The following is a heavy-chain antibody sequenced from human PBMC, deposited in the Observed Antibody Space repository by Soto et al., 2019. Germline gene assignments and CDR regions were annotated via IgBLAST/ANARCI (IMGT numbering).Heavy chain of an antibody. CDR1: GFTFGTYG. D-gene: IGHD1-1*01. CDR3: ARVTPGNNLYYFSGLDV. J-gene: IGHJ6*02. V-gene: IGHV3-30-3*01. CDR2: ISYEGSNT. Sequence: QVHLVESGGGVVQPGRSLRLSCVASGFTFGTYGIHWVRQAPGKGQQWVALISYEGSNTYYADSVRGRFTISRDNAKNTLYLQMNSLRPEDSGVYFCARVTPGNNLYYFSGLDVWGQGTSVTVSS.